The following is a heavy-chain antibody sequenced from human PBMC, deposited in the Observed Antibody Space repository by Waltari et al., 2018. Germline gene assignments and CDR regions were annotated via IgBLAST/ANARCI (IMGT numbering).Heavy chain of an antibody. CDR1: GFSFNAYT. V-gene: IGHV3-21*06. J-gene: IGHJ6*03. CDR2: IGRSSTYT. CDR3: ASHLEDFYYYMDV. Sequence: EVQLVESGGGLVKPGGSLRLSCAASGFSFNAYTMNWVRQTPEKGLEWVSSIGRSSTYTYYVDSVKGRFTISRDNAANSLYLEMNALRPEDTAVYYCASHLEDFYYYMDVWGKGTTVTVSS.